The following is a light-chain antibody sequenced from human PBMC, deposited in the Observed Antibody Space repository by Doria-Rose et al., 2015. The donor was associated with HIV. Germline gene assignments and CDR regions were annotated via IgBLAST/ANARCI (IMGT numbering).Light chain of an antibody. CDR3: QSNDGIKQV. V-gene: IGLV6-57*03. Sequence: NFMLTQPHSVSESPGKTVTISCTRSSGSIASNYVPWYQQRPDGAPTTVIYEDDQRPSGVPDRFSGSIDSSSNSASLTISGLQTGDEADYYCQSNDGIKQVFGGGTKVTVL. CDR1: SGSIASNY. J-gene: IGLJ2*01. CDR2: EDD.